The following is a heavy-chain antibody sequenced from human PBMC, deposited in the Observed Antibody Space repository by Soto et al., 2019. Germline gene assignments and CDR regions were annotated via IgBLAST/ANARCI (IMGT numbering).Heavy chain of an antibody. CDR3: ARHSGGWYDPLY. D-gene: IGHD6-19*01. Sequence: GESLKISCKGSGYSFTSYWISWVRQMPGKGLEWMGRIDPSDSYTNYSPSFQGHVTISAGKSISTAYLQWSSLKASDTAMYYCARHSGGWYDPLYWGQGTLVTVSS. V-gene: IGHV5-10-1*01. CDR1: GYSFTSYW. CDR2: IDPSDSYT. J-gene: IGHJ4*02.